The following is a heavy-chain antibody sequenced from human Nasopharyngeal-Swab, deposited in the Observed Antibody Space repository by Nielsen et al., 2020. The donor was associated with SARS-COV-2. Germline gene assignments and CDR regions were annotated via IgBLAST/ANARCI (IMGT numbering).Heavy chain of an antibody. CDR2: IYYGGST. J-gene: IGHJ5*02. D-gene: IGHD6-13*01. Sequence: WIRQPPGKGLEWIGSIYYGGSTYYNPSLKSRVTISVDTSKNQLSLNLSSVTAADTAVYYCARRPISAAVNWFDPWGQGTLVTSPQ. CDR3: ARRPISAAVNWFDP. V-gene: IGHV4-39*01.